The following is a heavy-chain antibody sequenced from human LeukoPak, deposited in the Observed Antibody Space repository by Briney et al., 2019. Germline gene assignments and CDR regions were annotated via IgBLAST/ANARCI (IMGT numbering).Heavy chain of an antibody. CDR2: ISSSGSTI. D-gene: IGHD2-15*01. Sequence: GGSLRLSCAASGFTFSSYEMNWVRQAPGKGLEWVSYISSSGSTIYYADSVKGRFTISRDRAKNSLYLQMNSLRAEDTAVYYCASMVVVAARDYWGQGTLVTVSS. V-gene: IGHV3-48*03. J-gene: IGHJ4*02. CDR1: GFTFSSYE. CDR3: ASMVVVAARDY.